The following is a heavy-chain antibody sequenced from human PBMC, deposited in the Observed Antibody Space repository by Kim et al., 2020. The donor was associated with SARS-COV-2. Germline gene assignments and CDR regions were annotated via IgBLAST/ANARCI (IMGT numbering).Heavy chain of an antibody. CDR3: ARDNSEYYGSGSYYDAFDI. J-gene: IGHJ3*02. CDR2: IIPIFGTA. D-gene: IGHD3-10*01. CDR1: GGTFSSYA. V-gene: IGHV1-69*13. Sequence: SVKVSCKASGGTFSSYAISWVRQAPGQGLEWMGGIIPIFGTANYAQKFPGRVTITADESTSTAYMELSSLRSEDTAVYYCARDNSEYYGSGSYYDAFDIWGQGTMVTVSS.